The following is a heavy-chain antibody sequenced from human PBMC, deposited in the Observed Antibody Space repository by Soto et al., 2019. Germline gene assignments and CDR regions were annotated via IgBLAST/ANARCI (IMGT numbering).Heavy chain of an antibody. CDR1: GFTFSSYA. J-gene: IGHJ4*02. V-gene: IGHV3-30-3*01. CDR2: ISYDGSNK. D-gene: IGHD6-19*01. CDR3: ARDIAVAGHGPFDY. Sequence: QVQLVESGGGVVQPGRSLRLSCAASGFTFSSYAMHWVRQAPGKGLEWVAVISYDGSNKYYADSVKGRFTISRDNSKNTLYLQMNSLRAEDTAVYYCARDIAVAGHGPFDYWGQGTLVTVSS.